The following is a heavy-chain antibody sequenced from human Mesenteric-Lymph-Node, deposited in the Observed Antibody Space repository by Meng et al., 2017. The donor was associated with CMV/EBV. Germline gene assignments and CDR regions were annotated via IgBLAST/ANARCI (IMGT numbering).Heavy chain of an antibody. V-gene: IGHV4-39*07. Sequence: SETLSLTCTVSDASINNGGYFWSWIRQPPGKGLEWIGTIYYSGSTYYNPSLKSRVTISVDTSKNQFSLKLSSVTAADTAVYYCARGNPHLEWSLIEGAFDIWGQGTMVTVSS. J-gene: IGHJ3*02. D-gene: IGHD3-3*01. CDR3: ARGNPHLEWSLIEGAFDI. CDR2: IYYSGST. CDR1: DASINNGGYF.